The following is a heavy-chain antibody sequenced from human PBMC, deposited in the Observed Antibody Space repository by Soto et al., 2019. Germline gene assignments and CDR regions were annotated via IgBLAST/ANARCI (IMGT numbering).Heavy chain of an antibody. CDR2: IYPGDSDT. CDR3: ARSAYCGGDCYSEYYYYGMDV. D-gene: IGHD2-21*02. V-gene: IGHV5-51*01. Sequence: GESLKISCNGSGYSFTSYWIGWVRQMPGKGLEWMGIIYPGDSDTRYSPSFQGQVTISADKSISTAYLQWSSLKASDTAMYYCARSAYCGGDCYSEYYYYGMDVWGQGTTVTVSS. CDR1: GYSFTSYW. J-gene: IGHJ6*02.